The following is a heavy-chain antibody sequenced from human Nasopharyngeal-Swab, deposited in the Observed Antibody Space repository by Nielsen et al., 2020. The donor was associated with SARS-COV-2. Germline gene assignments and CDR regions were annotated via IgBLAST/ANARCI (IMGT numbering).Heavy chain of an antibody. CDR2: ISGSGGST. D-gene: IGHD3-22*01. V-gene: IGHV3-23*01. J-gene: IGHJ4*02. Sequence: WIRQPPGKGLEWVSAISGSGGSTYYADSVKGRLTISRDNSKNTLYLQMNSLRAEDTAVYYCAKDFSYYYDSSGYFDYWGQGTLVTVSS. CDR3: AKDFSYYYDSSGYFDY.